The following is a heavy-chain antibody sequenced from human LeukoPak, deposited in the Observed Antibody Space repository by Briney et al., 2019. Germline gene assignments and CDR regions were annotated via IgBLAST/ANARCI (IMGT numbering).Heavy chain of an antibody. J-gene: IGHJ3*02. Sequence: GGGLRLSRAASLFSLSSYAMSWVRQAPGKERTGVSAISGCGCSTYYAHSVKGRFTISSENSQNTLFLQMNRRNGEATAVYYWAKEARVATIERPQDAFYIWGQGTMVTVSS. D-gene: IGHD5-12*01. V-gene: IGHV3-23*01. CDR3: AKEARVATIERPQDAFYI. CDR2: ISGCGCST. CDR1: LFSLSSYA.